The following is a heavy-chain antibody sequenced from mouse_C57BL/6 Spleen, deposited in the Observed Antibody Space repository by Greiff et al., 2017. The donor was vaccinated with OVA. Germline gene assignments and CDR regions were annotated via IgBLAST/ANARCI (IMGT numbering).Heavy chain of an antibody. Sequence: EVQRVESGGGLVQPKGSLKLSCAASGFSFNTYAMNWVRQAPGKGLEWVARIRSKSNNYATYYADSVKDRFTISRDDSESMLYLQMNNLKTEDTAMYYCVRPANYSNYYAMDYWGQGTSVTVSS. CDR3: VRPANYSNYYAMDY. V-gene: IGHV10-1*01. J-gene: IGHJ4*01. CDR1: GFSFNTYA. D-gene: IGHD2-5*01. CDR2: IRSKSNNYAT.